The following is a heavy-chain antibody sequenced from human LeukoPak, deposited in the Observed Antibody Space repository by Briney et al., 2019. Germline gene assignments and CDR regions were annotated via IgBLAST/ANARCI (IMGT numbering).Heavy chain of an antibody. CDR1: GGSISSSSYY. Sequence: SETLSLACTVSGGSISSSSYYWGWIRQPPGKGLEWIGSIYYSGSTYYNPSLKSRVTMSVDTSKNQFSLKLSSVTAADTAVYYCARDIGSSGWDDAFDIWGQGTMVTVSS. CDR2: IYYSGST. V-gene: IGHV4-39*07. D-gene: IGHD6-19*01. J-gene: IGHJ3*02. CDR3: ARDIGSSGWDDAFDI.